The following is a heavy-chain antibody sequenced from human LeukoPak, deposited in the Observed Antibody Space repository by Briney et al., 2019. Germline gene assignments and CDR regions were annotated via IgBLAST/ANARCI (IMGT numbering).Heavy chain of an antibody. J-gene: IGHJ4*02. D-gene: IGHD3-10*01. CDR3: SSGASQYTFDY. CDR1: GFTFSSYA. Sequence: GGSLRLSCAASGFTFSSYAMHWVRQAPGKGLEYVSAISSNGGSTYYANSVKGRFTISRGNSKNTLYLQMGSLRAEDMAVYYCSSGASQYTFDYWGQGALVTVSS. V-gene: IGHV3-64*01. CDR2: ISSNGGST.